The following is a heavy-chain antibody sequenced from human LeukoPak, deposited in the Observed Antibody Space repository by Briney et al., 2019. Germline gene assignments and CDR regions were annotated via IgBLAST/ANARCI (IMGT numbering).Heavy chain of an antibody. V-gene: IGHV1-24*01. J-gene: IGHJ4*02. D-gene: IGHD3-22*01. Sequence: ASVKVSCKVSGYTLTKLSMHWVRQAPGKGHEWMGGLDPEDGETIYAQKFQGRVTMTEDTSTDTDYMELSSLRSEDTAMYYCATADYYDSSGYDLWGQGTLVTVSA. CDR1: GYTLTKLS. CDR2: LDPEDGET. CDR3: ATADYYDSSGYDL.